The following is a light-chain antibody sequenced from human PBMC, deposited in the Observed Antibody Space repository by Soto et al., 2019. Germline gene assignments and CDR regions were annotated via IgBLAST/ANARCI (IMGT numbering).Light chain of an antibody. CDR2: DTS. CDR3: QQYDENPLT. J-gene: IGKJ4*01. CDR1: QNIRSW. Sequence: DIQMTQSPSTLSASVGDRVTITCRASQNIRSWLAWYQQRPGKVPNLLIWDTSKLQSGVPSRFSGSGSGTEFTLTIASLQRDDFATYWCQQYDENPLTFGGGTKVEHK. V-gene: IGKV1-5*01.